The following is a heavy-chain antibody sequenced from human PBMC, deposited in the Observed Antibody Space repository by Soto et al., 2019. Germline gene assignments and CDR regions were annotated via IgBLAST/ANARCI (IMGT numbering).Heavy chain of an antibody. CDR3: ARGGFIGTTPDY. Sequence: PGESLKISCKGSGYNFGGYWIGWVRQLPGKGLEWMGIIHPGASDTRYSPSFQGQVTIAADESTSTAYLQWRSLKASDSATYYCARGGFIGTTPDYWGQGTQVTVSS. D-gene: IGHD1-7*01. CDR1: GYNFGGYW. CDR2: IHPGASDT. V-gene: IGHV5-51*01. J-gene: IGHJ4*02.